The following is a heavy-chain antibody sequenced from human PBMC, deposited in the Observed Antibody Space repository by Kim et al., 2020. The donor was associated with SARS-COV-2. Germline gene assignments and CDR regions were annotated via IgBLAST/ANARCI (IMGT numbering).Heavy chain of an antibody. CDR1: GFTFSSYA. Sequence: GGSLRLSCAASGFTFSSYAMSWVRQAPGKGLEWVSAISGSGGSTYYADSVKGRFTISRDNSKNTLYLQMNSLRAEDTAVYYCAKDWNRGRAAPTYFDYWGQGTLVTVSS. CDR3: AKDWNRGRAAPTYFDY. D-gene: IGHD1-1*01. V-gene: IGHV3-23*01. CDR2: ISGSGGST. J-gene: IGHJ4*02.